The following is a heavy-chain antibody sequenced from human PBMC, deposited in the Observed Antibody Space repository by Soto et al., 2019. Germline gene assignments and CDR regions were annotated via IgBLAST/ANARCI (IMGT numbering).Heavy chain of an antibody. V-gene: IGHV3-23*01. Sequence: EVQLLESGGGLVQPGGSLRLSCAASGFTFSSYAMSWVRQAPGKGLEWVSAISGSGGSTYYADSVKGRFTISRYNSKNTLYLQMNSLRAEDTVVYYCARRSSGWYFDYWGQGTLVTVSS. D-gene: IGHD6-19*01. CDR2: ISGSGGST. CDR3: ARRSSGWYFDY. J-gene: IGHJ4*02. CDR1: GFTFSSYA.